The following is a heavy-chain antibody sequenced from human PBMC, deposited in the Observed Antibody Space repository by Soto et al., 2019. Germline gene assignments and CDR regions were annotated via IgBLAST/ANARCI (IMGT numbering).Heavy chain of an antibody. CDR1: GYTFTTYG. Sequence: GASVKVSCKASGYTFTTYGISWVRQAPGQGLEWMGIISPSGGNTSYAQKLQGRVTMTRDTSTSTVYMELSSLRSEDTAVYYCARREGAFWSGYYNIDYWGQGTLVTVSS. V-gene: IGHV1-46*03. CDR3: ARREGAFWSGYYNIDY. D-gene: IGHD3-3*01. J-gene: IGHJ4*02. CDR2: ISPSGGNT.